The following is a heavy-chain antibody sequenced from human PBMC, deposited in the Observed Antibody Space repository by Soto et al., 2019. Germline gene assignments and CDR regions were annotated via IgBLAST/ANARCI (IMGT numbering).Heavy chain of an antibody. CDR1: GGSISSGGYS. CDR2: IYHSGST. CDR3: ARDLRFERDYGDSIDY. V-gene: IGHV4-30-2*01. Sequence: PSETLSLTCAVSGGSISSGGYSWSWIRRPPGKGLEWIGYIYHSGSTYYNPSLKGRVTISVDRSKNQFSLKLSSVTAADTAVYYCARDLRFERDYGDSIDYWGQGTLVTVSS. D-gene: IGHD4-17*01. J-gene: IGHJ4*02.